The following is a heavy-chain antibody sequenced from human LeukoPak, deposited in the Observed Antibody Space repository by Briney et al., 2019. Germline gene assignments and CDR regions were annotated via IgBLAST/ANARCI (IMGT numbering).Heavy chain of an antibody. CDR1: GFAVNINY. Sequence: PGGSLRLSCAASGFAVNINYMTWVRQAPGKGLEWVSVIHSGGSTYYADSVKGRFTISRDNSKNTLYLQMNSLRAEDTAVYYCARIAASGSGPFDYWGQGTLVTVSS. D-gene: IGHD6-13*01. J-gene: IGHJ4*02. V-gene: IGHV3-66*01. CDR3: ARIAASGSGPFDY. CDR2: IHSGGST.